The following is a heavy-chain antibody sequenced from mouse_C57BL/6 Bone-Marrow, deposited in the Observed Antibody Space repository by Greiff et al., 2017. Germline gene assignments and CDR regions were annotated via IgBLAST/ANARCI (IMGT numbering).Heavy chain of an antibody. CDR2: IDPETGGT. V-gene: IGHV1-15*01. J-gene: IGHJ3*01. Sequence: QVQLQQSGAELVRPGASVTLSCKASGYTFTDYEMHWVKQTPVHGLEWIGAIDPETGGTAYNQKFKGKAILTADKSSSTAYMELSSLTSEDSAVYYCDLLWYPWFAYWGQGTLVTVSA. CDR1: GYTFTDYE. D-gene: IGHD2-1*01. CDR3: DLLWYPWFAY.